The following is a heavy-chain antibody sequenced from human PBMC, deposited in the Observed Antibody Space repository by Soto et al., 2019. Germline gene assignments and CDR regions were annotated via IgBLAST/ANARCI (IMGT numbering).Heavy chain of an antibody. V-gene: IGHV4-59*08. J-gene: IGHJ6*02. CDR1: GGSISSYY. Sequence: SETLSLTCTVSGGSISSYYWSWIRQPTGKGLEWIGNINYSGSTNYNPSLKSRVTISVDTSKNQFSLKLSSVTAADTAVYYCARHRGYYYGSGRPPYYYGMDVWGQGTTVTVSS. CDR3: ARHRGYYYGSGRPPYYYGMDV. CDR2: INYSGST. D-gene: IGHD3-10*01.